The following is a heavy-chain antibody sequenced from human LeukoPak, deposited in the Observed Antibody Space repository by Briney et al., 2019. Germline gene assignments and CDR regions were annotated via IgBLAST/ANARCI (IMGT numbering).Heavy chain of an antibody. Sequence: GASVKVSCKASGYTFTNYGISWVRQAPGQGLEWMGWISTNSDIRTYAQTLQGRFTMTTGTATTAAYMELNNLTFDDTAVYYCARDWDAMNNCFDPWGQGTPVTVSS. CDR3: ARDWDAMNNCFDP. V-gene: IGHV1-18*01. CDR2: ISTNSDIR. D-gene: IGHD1-26*01. CDR1: GYTFTNYG. J-gene: IGHJ5*02.